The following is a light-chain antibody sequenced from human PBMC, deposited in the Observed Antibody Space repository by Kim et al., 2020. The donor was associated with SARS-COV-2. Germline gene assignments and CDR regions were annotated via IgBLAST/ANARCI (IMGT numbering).Light chain of an antibody. J-gene: IGLJ2*01. CDR3: QAWDRSPI. CDR1: KLGDKY. V-gene: IGLV3-1*01. CDR2: QDD. Sequence: YELTQPPSVSVSPGQTATITCSGDKLGDKYASWYQQKPGQSPVLVIYQDDKRPSRIPERFSGSTSGNTATLTISGTQAMDEADYYCQAWDRSPIFGGGSKLTVL.